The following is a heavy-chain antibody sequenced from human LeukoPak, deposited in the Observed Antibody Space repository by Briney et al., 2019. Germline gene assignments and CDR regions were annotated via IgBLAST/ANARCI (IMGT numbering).Heavy chain of an antibody. V-gene: IGHV1-2*02. D-gene: IGHD3-22*01. J-gene: IGHJ4*02. CDR3: ARAVPEYYYDSSGSAFDY. CDR2: INPNSGGT. Sequence: ASVKVSFKASGYTFTVYYMHWVRQAPGQGLEWMGWINPNSGGTNYAQKFQGRVTMTRDTSISTAYMELSRLRSDDTAVYYCARAVPEYYYDSSGSAFDYWGQGTLVTVSS. CDR1: GYTFTVYY.